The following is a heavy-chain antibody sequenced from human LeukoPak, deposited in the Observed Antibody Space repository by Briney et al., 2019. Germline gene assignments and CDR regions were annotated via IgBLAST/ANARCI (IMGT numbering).Heavy chain of an antibody. CDR1: GGSISGYY. CDR2: IYYSGST. V-gene: IGHV4-59*08. J-gene: IGHJ3*02. Sequence: SETLSLTCTVSGGSISGYYWSWIRQPPGKGLEWIGYIYYSGSTKYNPSLKSRVTISIDTSKNQFSLKLSSVTAADTAVFYCARLTPLYYYDSSGKGLNAFDIWGQGTMVTVSS. D-gene: IGHD3-22*01. CDR3: ARLTPLYYYDSSGKGLNAFDI.